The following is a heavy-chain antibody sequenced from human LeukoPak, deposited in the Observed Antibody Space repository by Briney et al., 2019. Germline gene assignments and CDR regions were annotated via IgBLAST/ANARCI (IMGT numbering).Heavy chain of an antibody. V-gene: IGHV1-18*01. CDR1: GYTFTSYG. D-gene: IGHD3-10*01. Sequence: ASVKVSCKASGYTFTSYGISWVRQAPGQGLEWMGWISAYNGNTNYAQKLQGRVTMTTDTSTSTASMELRSLRSDDTAVYYCARDPYGSGSYSHYWGQGTLVTVSS. CDR3: ARDPYGSGSYSHY. J-gene: IGHJ4*02. CDR2: ISAYNGNT.